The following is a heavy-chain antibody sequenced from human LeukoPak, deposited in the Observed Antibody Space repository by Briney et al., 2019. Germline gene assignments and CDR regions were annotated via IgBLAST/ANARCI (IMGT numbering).Heavy chain of an antibody. J-gene: IGHJ4*02. CDR2: INHSGST. CDR1: VGSFSGYY. V-gene: IGHV4-34*01. CDR3: ARGGQLVLNY. Sequence: SETLSLTCAVSVGSFSGYYCSWIRQAPGKGLEWIGEINHSGSTNYNPSLKSRVTISVDTSKKQFSLKLSPVTAADTAVYYCARGGQLVLNYWGQGTLVTVSS. D-gene: IGHD6-6*01.